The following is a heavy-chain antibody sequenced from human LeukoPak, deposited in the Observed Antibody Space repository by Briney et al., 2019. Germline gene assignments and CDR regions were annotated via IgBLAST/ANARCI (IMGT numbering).Heavy chain of an antibody. D-gene: IGHD3-10*01. J-gene: IGHJ4*02. CDR2: INSDGSST. CDR1: GFTFSSYW. V-gene: IGHV3-74*01. CDR3: ARGVAYYYGSGSLY. Sequence: PGGSLRLSCAASGFTFSSYWMHWVRQAPGKGLGWVSRINSDGSSTSYADSVKGRFTISRDNAKNTLYLQMNSLRAEDTAVYYCARGVAYYYGSGSLYWGQGTLVTVSS.